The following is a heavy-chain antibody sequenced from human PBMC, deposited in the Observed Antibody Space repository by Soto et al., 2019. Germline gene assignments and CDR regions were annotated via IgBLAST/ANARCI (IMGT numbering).Heavy chain of an antibody. V-gene: IGHV4-34*02. CDR3: ARESHDILTGPPWVWYFDL. Sequence: QVQIQQWGAGPLRPLETLSLTCGVSAGSFSGYYWAWIRQPPGKGLEWMGEINDRGSITYNPSLKSRVSISLDTSKNHYSLNLRSVTAADTAVYYCARESHDILTGPPWVWYFDLWGRGTLVTVSS. D-gene: IGHD3-9*01. CDR2: INDRGSI. J-gene: IGHJ2*01. CDR1: AGSFSGYY.